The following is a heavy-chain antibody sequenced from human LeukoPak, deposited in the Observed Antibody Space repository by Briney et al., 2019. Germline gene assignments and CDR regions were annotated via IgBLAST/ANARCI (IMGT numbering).Heavy chain of an antibody. V-gene: IGHV1-69*13. CDR1: GGTFSSYA. D-gene: IGHD4-17*01. Sequence: ASVKVSCKASGGTFSSYAISWVQQAPGQGLEWMGGIIPIFGTANYAQKFQGRVTITADESTSTAYMELSSLRSEDTAVYYCARYGDYEKGTSFDYWGQGTLVTVSS. J-gene: IGHJ4*02. CDR3: ARYGDYEKGTSFDY. CDR2: IIPIFGTA.